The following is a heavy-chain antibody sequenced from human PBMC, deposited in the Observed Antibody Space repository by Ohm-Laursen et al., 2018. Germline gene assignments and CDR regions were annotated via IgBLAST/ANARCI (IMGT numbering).Heavy chain of an antibody. J-gene: IGHJ4*02. D-gene: IGHD6-13*01. V-gene: IGHV3-53*01. Sequence: SLRLSCAAPGLTVSSNYMSWVRQAPGKGLEWVSVIYSGGNTYYADSVKGRFTISRDNSKNTLYLQMNSLRAEDTAVYYCARWGTYSSSWYYFDYWGQGTLVTVSS. CDR1: GLTVSSNY. CDR2: IYSGGNT. CDR3: ARWGTYSSSWYYFDY.